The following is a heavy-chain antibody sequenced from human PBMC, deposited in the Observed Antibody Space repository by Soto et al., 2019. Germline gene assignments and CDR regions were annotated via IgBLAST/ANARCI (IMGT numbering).Heavy chain of an antibody. D-gene: IGHD2-21*01. CDR1: GAALNSGNYY. J-gene: IGHJ5*02. CDR3: ARLRIATNNYKWFDP. Sequence: SEALSLTCSVSGAALNSGNYYWSWIRQVPGKGLEWIGHIYVTGAVDYNPSLRDRITISQDTSERQFSLNLRLVTAADTAVYYCARLRIATNNYKWFDPWGQGTLVTVSS. V-gene: IGHV4-31*03. CDR2: IYVTGAV.